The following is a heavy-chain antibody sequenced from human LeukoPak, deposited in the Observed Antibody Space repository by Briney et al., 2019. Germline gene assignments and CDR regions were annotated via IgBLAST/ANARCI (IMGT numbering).Heavy chain of an antibody. CDR1: GGAISGSPYF. Sequence: SETLSLTCSVSGGAISGSPYFWVWIRQPPGKGLEWIGSISYTGSTYYKPSLNSRVTISEDTSKKQSSLKLSSVTAADTAVYYCARRGTGSHYYGMDVWGQGTTVTVSS. D-gene: IGHD6-19*01. V-gene: IGHV4-39*01. J-gene: IGHJ6*02. CDR3: ARRGTGSHYYGMDV. CDR2: ISYTGST.